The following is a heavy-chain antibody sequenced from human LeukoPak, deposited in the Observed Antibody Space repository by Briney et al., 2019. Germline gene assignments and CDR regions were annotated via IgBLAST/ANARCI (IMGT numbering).Heavy chain of an antibody. V-gene: IGHV4-39*07. Sequence: PSETLSLTCTVSGGSISSSSYYWSWIRQPPGKGLEWIGEINHSGSTNYNPSLKSRVTISVDTSKNQFSLKLSSVTAADTAVYYCARGGPLLAGYNRENRKNWFDPWGQGTLVTVSS. J-gene: IGHJ5*02. CDR1: GGSISSSSYY. CDR2: INHSGST. CDR3: ARGGPLLAGYNRENRKNWFDP. D-gene: IGHD5-24*01.